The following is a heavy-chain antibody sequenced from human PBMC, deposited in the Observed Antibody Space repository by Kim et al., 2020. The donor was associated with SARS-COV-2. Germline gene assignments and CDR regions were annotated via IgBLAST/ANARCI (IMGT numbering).Heavy chain of an antibody. V-gene: IGHV3-64D*06. CDR3: VKDDCSSTSCYIWFDP. CDR2: ISSNGGST. D-gene: IGHD2-2*02. J-gene: IGHJ5*02. Sequence: GGSLRLSCSASGFTFSSYAMHWVRQAPGKGLEYVSAISSNGGSTYYADSVKGRFTISRDNSKNTLYLQMSSLRAEDTAVYYCVKDDCSSTSCYIWFDPWGQGTLVTVSS. CDR1: GFTFSSYA.